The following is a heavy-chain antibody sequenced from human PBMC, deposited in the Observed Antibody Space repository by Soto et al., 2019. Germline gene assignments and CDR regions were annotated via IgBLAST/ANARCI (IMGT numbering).Heavy chain of an antibody. V-gene: IGHV2-26*01. J-gene: IGHJ4*02. D-gene: IGHD1-7*01. CDR3: TLPLREELPIYNFDS. CDR1: GFSLSKARMG. CDR2: IFWNDES. Sequence: QVTLKESGPLLVKPTETLTLTCTVSGFSLSKARMGVSWIRQPPGKALEWLAPIFWNDESSYSTSLKSRLTISEDHSTSQVVLTMTNVDPVDTGTYYCTLPLREELPIYNFDSWGQRTLVTDSS.